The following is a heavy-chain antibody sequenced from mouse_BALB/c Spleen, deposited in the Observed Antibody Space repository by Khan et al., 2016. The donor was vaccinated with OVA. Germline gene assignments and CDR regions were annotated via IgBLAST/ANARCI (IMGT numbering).Heavy chain of an antibody. D-gene: IGHD1-1*01. CDR2: ISHGGSSV. J-gene: IGHJ4*01. CDR3: TRPSTTQYDYGMDY. Sequence: EVQGVESGGGLVQPGGSLKLSCAASGFTFSSYTMSWVRQTPDKRLEWVAFISHGGSSVYYPDTVKGRFTSSRDNAKNTLYLQMSSLKSEDTAMYYGTRPSTTQYDYGMDYWGQGTSVIVSS. CDR1: GFTFSSYT. V-gene: IGHV5-12-2*01.